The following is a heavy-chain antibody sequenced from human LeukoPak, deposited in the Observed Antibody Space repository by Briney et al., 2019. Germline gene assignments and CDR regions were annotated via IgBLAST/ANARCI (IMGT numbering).Heavy chain of an antibody. V-gene: IGHV3-30*02. CDR2: MRYGESDT. CDR1: GFSFSSYG. Sequence: PGGSLRLSCAASGFSFSSYGMHWVRQDPGKGLEWVAFMRYGESDTYYKDSVKGRFTISRDNAKNTLYLQMNSLRAEDTAVYYCASGYRYFDYWGQGTLVTVSS. CDR3: ASGYRYFDY. D-gene: IGHD5-12*01. J-gene: IGHJ4*02.